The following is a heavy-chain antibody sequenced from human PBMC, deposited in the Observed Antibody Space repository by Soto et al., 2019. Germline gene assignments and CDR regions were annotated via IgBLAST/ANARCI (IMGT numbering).Heavy chain of an antibody. CDR3: AKTLWFGELRSDSGMDV. V-gene: IGHV3-23*01. Sequence: GGSLRLSCAASGFTLSSYAMIWVRQAPGKGLEWVSAISGSGGSTYYADSVKGRFTISRDNSKNTLYLQMNSLRAEDTAVYYCAKTLWFGELRSDSGMDVWGQGTTVTVSS. J-gene: IGHJ6*02. CDR2: ISGSGGST. D-gene: IGHD3-10*01. CDR1: GFTLSSYA.